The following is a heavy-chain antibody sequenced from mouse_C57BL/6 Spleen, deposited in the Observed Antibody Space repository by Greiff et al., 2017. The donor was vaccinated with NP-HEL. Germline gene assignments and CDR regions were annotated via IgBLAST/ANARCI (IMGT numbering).Heavy chain of an antibody. CDR3: ARDDSGTGY. J-gene: IGHJ2*01. Sequence: VQLQQSGAELVMPGASVKLSCKASGYTFTSYWMHWVKQRPGQGLEWIGEIDPSDSYTNYNQKFKGKSTLTVDKSSSTAYMQLSSLTSEDSAVYYCARDDSGTGYWGQGTTLTVSS. CDR2: IDPSDSYT. V-gene: IGHV1-69*01. CDR1: GYTFTSYW. D-gene: IGHD3-3*01.